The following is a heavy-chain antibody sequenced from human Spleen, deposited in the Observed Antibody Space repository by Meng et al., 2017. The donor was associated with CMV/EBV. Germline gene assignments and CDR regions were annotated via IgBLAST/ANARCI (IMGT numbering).Heavy chain of an antibody. CDR3: TRFGVAARPTYYYYGMDV. CDR2: INGDGSST. J-gene: IGHJ6*02. CDR1: GFTFSSFG. D-gene: IGHD6-6*01. Sequence: GGSLRLSCAASGFTFSSFGMHWVRQAPGKGLVWVSRINGDGSSTSYADSVKGRFTISRDNAKNTLYLQMNSLRAEDMAVYYCTRFGVAARPTYYYYGMDVWGQGTTVTVSS. V-gene: IGHV3-74*01.